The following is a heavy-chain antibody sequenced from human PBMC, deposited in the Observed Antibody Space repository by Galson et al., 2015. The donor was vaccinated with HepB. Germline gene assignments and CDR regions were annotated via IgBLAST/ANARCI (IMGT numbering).Heavy chain of an antibody. CDR1: GGSISSGSYS. CDR3: SVSGTIGSVDRFGTFDI. Sequence: TLSLTCAVSGGSISSGSYSWTWIRQPPGKGLEWIGYIYYSGSTYYNPSLESRVTISVDTSKNQFSLKLGSVTAADTAVYYCSVSGTIGSVDRFGTFDIWGQGTMVTVSS. V-gene: IGHV4-30-4*07. CDR2: IYYSGST. J-gene: IGHJ3*02. D-gene: IGHD3-10*01.